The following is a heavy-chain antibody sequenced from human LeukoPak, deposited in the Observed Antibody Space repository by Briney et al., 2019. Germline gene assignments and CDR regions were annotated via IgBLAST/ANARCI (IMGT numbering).Heavy chain of an antibody. CDR1: GGSISSYY. D-gene: IGHD6-13*01. J-gene: IGHJ4*02. CDR3: ARVGSGSSVDY. Sequence: SETLSLTCTVSGGSISSYYWSWIRQPPGKGLEWIGYIYYSGSTNYNPSLKSRVTISVDTSKNQFSLKLSSVTAADTAVYYCARVGSGSSVDYWGQGTLVTVSS. CDR2: IYYSGST. V-gene: IGHV4-59*01.